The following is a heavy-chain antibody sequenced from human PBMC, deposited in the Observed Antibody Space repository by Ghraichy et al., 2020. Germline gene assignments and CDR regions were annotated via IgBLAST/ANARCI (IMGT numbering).Heavy chain of an antibody. CDR1: GFTFSTYA. V-gene: IGHV3-23*01. CDR3: AKGGYYFGMVV. Sequence: GGSLRLSCAASGFTFSTYAMSWVRQAPGKGLEWVSVILGSGDSTFYADPVKGRFTISRDNFRNTLYLEMNSLRVEDTAVYYCAKGGYYFGMVVWGQGTTVTVSS. CDR2: ILGSGDST. J-gene: IGHJ6*02.